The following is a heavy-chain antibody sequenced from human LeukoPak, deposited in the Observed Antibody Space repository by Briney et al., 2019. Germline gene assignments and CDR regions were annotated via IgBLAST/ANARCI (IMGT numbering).Heavy chain of an antibody. CDR3: ASHDYGDYGWFDP. CDR2: IIPIFGTA. J-gene: IGHJ5*02. CDR1: GGTFSSYA. Sequence: SVKVSCKASGGTFSSYAISWARQAPGQGLEWMGGIIPIFGTANYAQKFQGRVTITTDESTSTAYMELSSLRSEDTAVYYCASHDYGDYGWFDPWGQGTLVTVSS. V-gene: IGHV1-69*05. D-gene: IGHD4-17*01.